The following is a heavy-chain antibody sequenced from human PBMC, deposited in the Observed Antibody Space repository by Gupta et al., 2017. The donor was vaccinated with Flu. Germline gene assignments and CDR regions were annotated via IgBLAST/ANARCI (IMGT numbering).Heavy chain of an antibody. V-gene: IGHV3-33*01. J-gene: IGHJ6*02. CDR3: ARDLGQQLVREYYYYGMDV. CDR2: IWYDGSNK. D-gene: IGHD6-13*01. Sequence: QVQLVESGGGVVQPGRSLRLSCAASGFTFSSYGMHWVRQAPGKGLEWVAVIWYDGSNKYYADSVKGRFTISRDNSKNTLYLQMNSLRAEDTAVYYCARDLGQQLVREYYYYGMDVWGQGTTVTVSS. CDR1: GFTFSSYG.